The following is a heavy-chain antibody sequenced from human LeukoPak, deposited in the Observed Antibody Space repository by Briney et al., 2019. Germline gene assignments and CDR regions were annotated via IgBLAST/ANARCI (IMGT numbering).Heavy chain of an antibody. CDR1: GYTFTSYG. D-gene: IGHD2-15*01. V-gene: IGHV1-18*01. CDR2: ISAYNGNT. CDR3: ARQGAGGVAAQLYFQH. J-gene: IGHJ1*01. Sequence: GASVKVSCKASGYTFTSYGISWVRQAPGQGLEWMGWISAYNGNTNYAQKLQGRVTMTTDTSTSTAYMELRSLRSEDTAVYYCARQGAGGVAAQLYFQHWGQGTLVTVSS.